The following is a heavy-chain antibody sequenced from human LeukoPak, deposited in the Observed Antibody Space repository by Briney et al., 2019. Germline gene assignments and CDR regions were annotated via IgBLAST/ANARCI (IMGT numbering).Heavy chain of an antibody. J-gene: IGHJ4*02. V-gene: IGHV4-34*01. CDR1: GGSFSGYY. D-gene: IGHD5-24*01. CDR2: INHSGST. Sequence: PSETLSLTCAVYGGSFSGYYWSWIRQPPGKGLEWIGEINHSGSTNYNPSLKSRVTISVDTSKNQFSLKLSSVTAADTAVYYCARDEGRRATNYWGQGTLVTVSS. CDR3: ARDEGRRATNY.